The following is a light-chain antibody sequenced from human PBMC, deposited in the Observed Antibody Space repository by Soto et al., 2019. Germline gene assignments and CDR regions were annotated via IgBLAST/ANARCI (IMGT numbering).Light chain of an antibody. V-gene: IGKV3-11*01. CDR1: QSVSSY. Sequence: EIVLTQSPATLSLSPGERATLSCRASQSVSSYLAWYQQKPGQAPRLLIYDASNRATGIPARFSGSGSGTDFTLTISSLQSEDFTVYYCQQYNNWPAITFGQGTRLENK. CDR2: DAS. J-gene: IGKJ5*01. CDR3: QQYNNWPAIT.